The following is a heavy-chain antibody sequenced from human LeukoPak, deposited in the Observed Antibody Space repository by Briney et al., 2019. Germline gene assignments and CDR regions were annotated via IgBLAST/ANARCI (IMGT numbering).Heavy chain of an antibody. V-gene: IGHV3-23*01. Sequence: GGSLRRSCAASGFTFSSYAMSWVRQAPGKGLEWVSAISGSGGSTYYADSVKGRFTISRDNSKNTLYLQMNSLRAEDTAVYYCAKGDGQYNWFDPWGQGTLVTVSS. CDR1: GFTFSSYA. CDR3: AKGDGQYNWFDP. J-gene: IGHJ5*02. CDR2: ISGSGGST. D-gene: IGHD2-21*02.